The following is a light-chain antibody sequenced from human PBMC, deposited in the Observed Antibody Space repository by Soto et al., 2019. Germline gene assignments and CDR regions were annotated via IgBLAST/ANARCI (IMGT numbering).Light chain of an antibody. CDR1: SSDVGGYNY. Sequence: QSALTQPASVSGSPGQSITISCTGTSSDVGGYNYVSWYQQHPGKAPKLVIYDVSTRPSGVSNRFSGSKSGNTASLTISGLQAEDEADSYCYSYTSSSTYVFGTGTKLTVL. V-gene: IGLV2-14*01. CDR3: YSYTSSSTYV. J-gene: IGLJ1*01. CDR2: DVS.